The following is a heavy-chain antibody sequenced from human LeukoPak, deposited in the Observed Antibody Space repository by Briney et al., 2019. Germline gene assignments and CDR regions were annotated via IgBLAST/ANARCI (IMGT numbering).Heavy chain of an antibody. V-gene: IGHV4-59*12. Sequence: PSETLSLTCTVSGGSIISYYWSWIRQPPGKGLEWIGYIYYSGSTNYNPSLKSRVTISVGTSKNQFSLKLSSVTAADTAVYYCARDRGGDHYFDYWGQGSLVTVSS. J-gene: IGHJ4*02. CDR1: GGSIISYY. D-gene: IGHD2-21*02. CDR3: ARDRGGDHYFDY. CDR2: IYYSGST.